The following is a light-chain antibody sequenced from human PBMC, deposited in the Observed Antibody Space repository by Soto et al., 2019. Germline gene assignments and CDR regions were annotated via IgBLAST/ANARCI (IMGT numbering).Light chain of an antibody. J-gene: IGKJ2*01. CDR2: AAS. Sequence: DIQMTQSPSSLSASVGDRVTITCRASQSISSYLNWYQQKPGKAPKLLIYAASSLQSGVPSRFSGSGSGTDFPLTISSLQPEDVANYYWQHSYSTPYTFGQGTKLEIK. V-gene: IGKV1-39*01. CDR1: QSISSY. CDR3: QHSYSTPYT.